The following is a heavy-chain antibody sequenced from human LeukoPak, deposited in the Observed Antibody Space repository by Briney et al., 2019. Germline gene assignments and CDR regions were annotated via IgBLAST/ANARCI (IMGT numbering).Heavy chain of an antibody. J-gene: IGHJ4*02. CDR3: ARSMGYDFWSRSFDY. CDR1: GGSFSGYY. V-gene: IGHV4-34*01. Sequence: PSETLSLTCAVYGGSFSGYYWSWIRQPPGKGLEWIGEINNSGSTNYNPSLKRRVTISVDTSTNQFSLKLSSVTAADTAVYYCARSMGYDFWSRSFDYWGQGTLVTVSS. CDR2: INNSGST. D-gene: IGHD3-3*01.